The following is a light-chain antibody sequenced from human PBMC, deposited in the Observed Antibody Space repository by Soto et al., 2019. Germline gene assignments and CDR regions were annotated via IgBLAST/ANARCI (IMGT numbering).Light chain of an antibody. CDR1: SSDVGGYNY. CDR3: SSYAGSNNFEV. CDR2: EVS. J-gene: IGLJ2*01. Sequence: QSALTQPPSASGSPGQSVTISCTGTSSDVGGYNYVSWYQQHPGKAPKLMIYEVSKRPSGVPDRFSGSKSGNAASRTVSGLQAEDEDDYYCSSYAGSNNFEVFGGGTKLTVL. V-gene: IGLV2-8*01.